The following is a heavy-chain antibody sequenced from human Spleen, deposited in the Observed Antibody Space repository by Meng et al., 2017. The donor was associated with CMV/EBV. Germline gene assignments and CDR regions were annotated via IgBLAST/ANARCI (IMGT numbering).Heavy chain of an antibody. CDR1: GYTISFTEYY. D-gene: IGHD5-24*01. Sequence: QVQLVQAGAGVKKPGASVKGSCKASGYTISFTEYYIHWVRQAPGQGLEWMGGIIPIFGTANYAQKFQGRVTITADESTSTAYMELSSLRSEDTAVYYCARDLDGYNWALDYWGQGTLVTVSS. J-gene: IGHJ4*02. V-gene: IGHV1-69*01. CDR2: IIPIFGTA. CDR3: ARDLDGYNWALDY.